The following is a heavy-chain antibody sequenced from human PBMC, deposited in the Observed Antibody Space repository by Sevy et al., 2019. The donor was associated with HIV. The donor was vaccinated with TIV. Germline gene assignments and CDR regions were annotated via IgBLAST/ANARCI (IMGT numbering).Heavy chain of an antibody. V-gene: IGHV3-74*01. CDR1: GFTFSSYW. CDR2: INSDGSST. CDR3: ARERQERRTNYYYGMDV. D-gene: IGHD1-1*01. J-gene: IGHJ6*02. Sequence: GGSLRLSCAASGFTFSSYWTHWVRQAPGKGLVWVSRINSDGSSTSYADSVKGRFTISRDNAKNTLYLQMNSLRAEDTAVYYCARERQERRTNYYYGMDVWGQGTTVTVSS.